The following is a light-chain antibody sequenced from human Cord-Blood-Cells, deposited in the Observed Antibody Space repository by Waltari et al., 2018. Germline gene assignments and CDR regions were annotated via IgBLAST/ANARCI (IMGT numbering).Light chain of an antibody. CDR2: KDS. J-gene: IGLJ2*01. V-gene: IGLV3-25*03. CDR1: ALPKQY. Sequence: SYELTQPPSVSVSPGQTARSTCTGDALPKQYAYWYQQKPGQAPVLVIYKDSERPSGIPERVSGSSSGTTVTLTISGVQAEDEADYYCQSADSSGTHVVFGGGTKLTVL. CDR3: QSADSSGTHVV.